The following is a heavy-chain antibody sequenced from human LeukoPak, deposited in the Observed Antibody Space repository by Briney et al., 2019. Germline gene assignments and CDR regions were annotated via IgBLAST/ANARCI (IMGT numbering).Heavy chain of an antibody. CDR1: GYTFTSYA. CDR2: INAGNGNT. CDR3: ARGMDCSGGSCYSPFFP. D-gene: IGHD2-15*01. V-gene: IGHV1-3*03. Sequence: GASVKVSCKASGYTFTSYAMHWVRQAPGQRLEWMGWINAGNGNTKYSQEFQGRVTITRDTSASTAYMELSSLRSEDMAVYYCARGMDCSGGSCYSPFFPWGQGTLVTVSS. J-gene: IGHJ5*02.